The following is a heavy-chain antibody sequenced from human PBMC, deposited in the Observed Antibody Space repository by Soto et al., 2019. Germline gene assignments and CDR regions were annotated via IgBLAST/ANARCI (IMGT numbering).Heavy chain of an antibody. CDR2: IYYSGST. J-gene: IGHJ4*02. Sequence: PSETLSLTCTVSGGSISSGDYYWSWIRQPPGKGLEWIGYIYYSGSTYYNPSLKSRVTISVDTSKNQFSLKLSSVTAAGTAVYYCARGEGMADFDYWGQGTLVTVSS. V-gene: IGHV4-30-4*01. CDR3: ARGEGMADFDY. D-gene: IGHD1-20*01. CDR1: GGSISSGDYY.